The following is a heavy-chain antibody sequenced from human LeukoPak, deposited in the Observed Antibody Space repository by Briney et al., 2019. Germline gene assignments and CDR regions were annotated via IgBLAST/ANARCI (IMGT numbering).Heavy chain of an antibody. V-gene: IGHV3-48*01. D-gene: IGHD3-3*01. J-gene: IGHJ3*02. CDR1: GFTFTIFG. Sequence: PGGSLRLSCATSGFTFTIFGINWVRQAPGKGPEWVSYIDARSGITYYADSVQGRFTISRDNAKESVFLQMNGLRVDDTAVYYCARTYDFGRGTPADAFDNWGQGTPVIVSS. CDR3: ARTYDFGRGTPADAFDN. CDR2: IDARSGIT.